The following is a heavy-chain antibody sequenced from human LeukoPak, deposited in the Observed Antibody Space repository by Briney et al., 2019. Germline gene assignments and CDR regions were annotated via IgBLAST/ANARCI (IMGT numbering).Heavy chain of an antibody. D-gene: IGHD2-2*01. CDR1: GFTFRRFS. CDR3: AKDPAFSY. V-gene: IGHV3-23*01. J-gene: IGHJ4*02. CDR2: ISNSGGRT. Sequence: GSLRLSCAASGFTFRRFSINRVRPAPGKGLKWVSVISNSGGRTHYADPVKSRFTISRDNSKNTLYLQMNSLRAEDTAVYYCAKDPAFSYWGQGTLVTVSS.